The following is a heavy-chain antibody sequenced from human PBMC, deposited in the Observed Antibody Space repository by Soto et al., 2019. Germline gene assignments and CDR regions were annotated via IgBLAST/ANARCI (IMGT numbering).Heavy chain of an antibody. V-gene: IGHV1-46*01. J-gene: IGHJ4*02. CDR3: AYYDFWSGYLDY. D-gene: IGHD3-3*01. CDR1: GYTFTSYY. Sequence: QVQLVQSGAEVKKPGASVKVSCKASGYTFTSYYMHWVRQAPGQGLEWMGIINPSGGSTSYAQKFQGRVTMTRDTSTSTVYMELSSMRSEDTAVYYCAYYDFWSGYLDYWGQGTLVTVSS. CDR2: INPSGGST.